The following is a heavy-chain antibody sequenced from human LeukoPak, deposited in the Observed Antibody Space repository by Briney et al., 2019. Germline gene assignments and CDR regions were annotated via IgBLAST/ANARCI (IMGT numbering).Heavy chain of an antibody. CDR2: IWYDGSIQ. D-gene: IGHD2-15*01. Sequence: PGGSLRLSCAASGVTFSSYGMHWVRQAPGKGLEWVAAIWYDGSIQYYADSVKGRFTISRDNSKNTLYLQMDSLRAEDTAVYYCSEGGYCSGGSCYGNDCCDQGTLVSVSS. J-gene: IGHJ4*02. CDR3: SEGGYCSGGSCYGNDC. V-gene: IGHV3-33*01. CDR1: GVTFSSYG.